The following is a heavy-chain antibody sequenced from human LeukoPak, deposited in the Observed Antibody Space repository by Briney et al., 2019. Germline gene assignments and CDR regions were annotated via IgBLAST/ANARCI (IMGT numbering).Heavy chain of an antibody. CDR3: ARVNPPGSEIVVVPAAIDP. J-gene: IGHJ5*02. D-gene: IGHD2-2*01. V-gene: IGHV4-4*02. CDR2: IYHSGST. CDR1: GGSISSSYW. Sequence: SETLSLTCAVSGGSISSSYWWTWVRQPPGKGLEWIGEIYHSGSTNYNPSLESRVSVSVDKSKNQFSLKLSSVTAADTAVYYCARVNPPGSEIVVVPAAIDPWGQGTLVTVSS.